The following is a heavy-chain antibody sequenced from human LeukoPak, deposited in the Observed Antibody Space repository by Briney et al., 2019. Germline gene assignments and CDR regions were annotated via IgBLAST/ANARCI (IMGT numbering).Heavy chain of an antibody. CDR1: GGSISTYY. Sequence: SETLSLTCTISGGSISTYYWSWIRQPPGKGLEWIGYIYYTGSTNYNPSLKSRVTMSLDTSKNQFSLKLSSVTAADTAVYYCARDLPNSGFDYWGQGTLVTVSS. D-gene: IGHD6-19*01. CDR3: ARDLPNSGFDY. CDR2: IYYTGST. V-gene: IGHV4-59*12. J-gene: IGHJ4*02.